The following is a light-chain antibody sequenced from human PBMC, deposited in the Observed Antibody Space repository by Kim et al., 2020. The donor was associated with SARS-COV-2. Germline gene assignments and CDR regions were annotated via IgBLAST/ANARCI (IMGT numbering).Light chain of an antibody. CDR3: QQRSNWPLT. CDR2: DTS. Sequence: EIVLTQSPATLSLSPGERATLSCRASQSVSRYLAWYQQKPGQAPRLFIYDTSTRATGIPARFSGSGSGTDFTLTISSLEPEDFAVYYCQQRSNWPLTFGGGTKVDIK. V-gene: IGKV3-11*01. CDR1: QSVSRY. J-gene: IGKJ4*01.